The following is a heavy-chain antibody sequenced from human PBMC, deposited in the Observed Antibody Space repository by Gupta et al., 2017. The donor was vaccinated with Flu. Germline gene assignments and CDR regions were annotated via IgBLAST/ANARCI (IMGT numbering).Heavy chain of an antibody. CDR3: AILRGGTDY. D-gene: IGHD1-1*01. CDR2: KNPNSSNT. Sequence: SGYTFTSYDINGVRQATGQGLEWMGWKNPNSSNTGYAQKFQGRVTMTRNTSISTAYMELSSLRSEDTAVYYCAILRGGTDYWGHGTLVTVSS. V-gene: IGHV1-8*01. J-gene: IGHJ4*01. CDR1: GYTFTSYD.